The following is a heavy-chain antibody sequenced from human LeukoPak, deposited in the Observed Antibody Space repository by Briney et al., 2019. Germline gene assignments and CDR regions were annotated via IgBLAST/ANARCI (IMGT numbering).Heavy chain of an antibody. CDR1: GGSISNYY. CDR3: TRGGGWFLH. V-gene: IGHV4-59*01. J-gene: IGHJ5*02. Sequence: PSETLSLTCNVSGGSISNYYWTWIRQPPGKGLEWIGNIYYSGSTNYNPSLKSRVTISVDTSKNQFSLNLSSVTAADTAVYYCTRGGGWFLHWGQGTLVTVSS. CDR2: IYYSGST. D-gene: IGHD2-15*01.